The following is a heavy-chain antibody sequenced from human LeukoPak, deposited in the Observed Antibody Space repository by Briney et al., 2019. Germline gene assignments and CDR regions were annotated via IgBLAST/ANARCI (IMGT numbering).Heavy chain of an antibody. V-gene: IGHV4-39*07. CDR1: GDSISGSTYY. Sequence: SETLSLTCTVSGDSISGSTYYWGWIRQPPGKGLEWIGSMYYGETAYCNPSLKSRVTISIDMSKNHFSLTLSSVTAADTAVYYCAKVGAPVGRDYYFYYMDVWGKGATVTVSS. CDR2: MYYGETA. D-gene: IGHD6-13*01. CDR3: AKVGAPVGRDYYFYYMDV. J-gene: IGHJ6*03.